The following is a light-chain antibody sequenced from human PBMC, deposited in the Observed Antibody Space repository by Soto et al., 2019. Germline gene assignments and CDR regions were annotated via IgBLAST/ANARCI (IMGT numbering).Light chain of an antibody. CDR1: SSNIGAGYD. J-gene: IGLJ1*01. CDR2: GNS. Sequence: QPPSVSGAPGQRVTISCTGSSSNIGAGYDVHWYQQLPGTAPKLLIYGNSNRPSGVPDRFSGSKSGTSASLAITGLQAEDEADYYCQSYDSSLSVYVFGTGTKLTVL. V-gene: IGLV1-40*01. CDR3: QSYDSSLSVYV.